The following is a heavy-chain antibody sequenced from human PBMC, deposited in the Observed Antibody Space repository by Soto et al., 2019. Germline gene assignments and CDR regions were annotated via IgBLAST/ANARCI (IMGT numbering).Heavy chain of an antibody. CDR1: GFTFSSYA. CDR2: ISGSGGSS. D-gene: IGHD2-21*02. Sequence: EVQLLESGGGLVQPGGSLRLSRAASGFTFSSYAVSWVRQAPGKGLEWVSAISGSGGSSYYADSVKGRFTISRDNSKNPLYLQMNSLRAEDTAVYYCAKDRVRWPYCGGDCYTEAIDYWGQGTLVTVSS. CDR3: AKDRVRWPYCGGDCYTEAIDY. V-gene: IGHV3-23*01. J-gene: IGHJ4*02.